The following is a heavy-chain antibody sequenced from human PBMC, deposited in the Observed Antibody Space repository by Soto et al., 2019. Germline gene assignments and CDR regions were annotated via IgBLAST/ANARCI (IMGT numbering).Heavy chain of an antibody. CDR2: IYYSGST. V-gene: IGHV4-30-4*01. Sequence: LXLTCTVSGGSSSSGYYYWSWIRQPPGKGLEWIWYIYYSGSTYYNPSLKSRVTISVDTSKNQFSLKLSSVTAADTAVYYCARVAAYYYDSSGYYYASGYYGMDVWGQGTTVTVSS. CDR1: GGSSSSGYYY. J-gene: IGHJ6*02. D-gene: IGHD3-22*01. CDR3: ARVAAYYYDSSGYYYASGYYGMDV.